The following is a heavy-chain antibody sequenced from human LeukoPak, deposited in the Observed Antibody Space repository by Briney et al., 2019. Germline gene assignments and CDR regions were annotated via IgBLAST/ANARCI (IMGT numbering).Heavy chain of an antibody. CDR3: ARLLDNDSSGHPDTFDM. CDR2: IFYTGRT. CDR1: GGSMSSHY. D-gene: IGHD3-22*01. Sequence: SETLSLICTVSGGSMSSHYWSWIRQPPGKGLEWIGYIFYTGRTRYNPSLQSRVTISVDTSMNHFSLKLTSVTAADTAAYYCARLLDNDSSGHPDTFDMWGQGTMVSVSS. V-gene: IGHV4-59*11. J-gene: IGHJ3*02.